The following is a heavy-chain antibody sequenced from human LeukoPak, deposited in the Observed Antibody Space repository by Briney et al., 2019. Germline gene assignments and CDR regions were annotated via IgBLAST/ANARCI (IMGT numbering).Heavy chain of an antibody. D-gene: IGHD1-20*01. J-gene: IGHJ4*02. CDR1: GFTFSSYG. V-gene: IGHV3-33*06. CDR3: AKTLHYNWNDLDY. Sequence: GGSLRLSCAASGFTFSSYGMHWVRQAPGKGLEWVAVIWYDGSNKYYADSVKGRFTISRDNSKNTLYLQMNSLRAEDTAVYYCAKTLHYNWNDLDYWGKGTIVTVSS. CDR2: IWYDGSNK.